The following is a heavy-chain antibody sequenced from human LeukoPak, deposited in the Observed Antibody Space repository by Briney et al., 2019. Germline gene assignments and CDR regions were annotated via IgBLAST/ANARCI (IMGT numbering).Heavy chain of an antibody. D-gene: IGHD3-22*01. CDR1: GYTFTSYG. Sequence: GASVKVSCKASGYTFTSYGISWVRQAPGQGLERMGWISAYNGNTNYAQKLQGRVTMTTDTSTSTAYMELRSLRSDDTAVYYCARDYYDSSGPPLDYWGQGTLVTVSS. CDR2: ISAYNGNT. V-gene: IGHV1-18*01. J-gene: IGHJ4*02. CDR3: ARDYYDSSGPPLDY.